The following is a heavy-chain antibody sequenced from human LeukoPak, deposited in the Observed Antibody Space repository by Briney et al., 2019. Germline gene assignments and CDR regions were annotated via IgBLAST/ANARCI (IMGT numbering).Heavy chain of an antibody. V-gene: IGHV1-8*01. CDR1: GYTFTSYD. J-gene: IGHJ3*02. Sequence: ASVKVSCKASGYTFTSYDINWVRQATGQGLEWMGWMNPNSGNTGYAQKFQGRVTMTRNTSISTAYMELSSLRSEDTAVYYCARASLGEYCSSTSCYAGDAFDIWGQGTMVTVSS. CDR3: ARASLGEYCSSTSCYAGDAFDI. CDR2: MNPNSGNT. D-gene: IGHD2-2*01.